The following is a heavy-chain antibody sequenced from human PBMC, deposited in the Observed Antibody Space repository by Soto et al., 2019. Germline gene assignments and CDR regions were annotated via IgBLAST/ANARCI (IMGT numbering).Heavy chain of an antibody. D-gene: IGHD2-15*01. Sequence: GASVKGSCKASGGTFTTYTINWVRQAPGQGLEWMGGIVPIFGTADYAQNFQGRVTITADESMSTAYMELSSLRSDDTAVYYCASSYCSGGNCYSGFYYYAMDVWGQGTAGNGSS. CDR2: IVPIFGTA. V-gene: IGHV1-69*13. J-gene: IGHJ6*02. CDR3: ASSYCSGGNCYSGFYYYAMDV. CDR1: GGTFTTYT.